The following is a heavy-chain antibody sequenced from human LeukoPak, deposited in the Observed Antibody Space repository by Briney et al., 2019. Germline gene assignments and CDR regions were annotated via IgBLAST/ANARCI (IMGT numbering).Heavy chain of an antibody. J-gene: IGHJ4*02. D-gene: IGHD3-10*01. CDR1: GYTFTSYG. CDR2: ISAYNGNT. CDR3: AREPQKYYGSGSSLGH. V-gene: IGHV1-18*01. Sequence: GASVKVSCKASGYTFTSYGISWVRQAPGQGLEWMGWISAYNGNTNYAQKLQGRVTMTTDTSTSTAYMELRSLRSDDTAVYYCAREPQKYYGSGSSLGHWGQGTLVTVSS.